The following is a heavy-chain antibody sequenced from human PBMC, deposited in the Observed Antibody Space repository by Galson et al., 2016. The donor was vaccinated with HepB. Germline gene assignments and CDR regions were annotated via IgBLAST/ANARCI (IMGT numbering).Heavy chain of an antibody. Sequence: LRLSCAASGFTFRSYAMSWVRQGPGKGLECVSAISGSGGSTYYADSVKGRFTISRDNSKNTLFLQMDSLRVEGTAVYYCAKHGDNWGSYFDYWGQETLVTVSS. CDR3: AKHGDNWGSYFDY. J-gene: IGHJ4*02. V-gene: IGHV3-23*01. CDR2: ISGSGGST. D-gene: IGHD4-23*01. CDR1: GFTFRSYA.